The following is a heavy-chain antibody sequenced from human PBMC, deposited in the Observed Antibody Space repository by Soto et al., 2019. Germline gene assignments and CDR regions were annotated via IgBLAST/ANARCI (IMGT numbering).Heavy chain of an antibody. CDR1: GGSISSGGYS. CDR3: ATRIAAAGRKFDY. J-gene: IGHJ4*02. D-gene: IGHD6-13*01. V-gene: IGHV4-30-2*01. Sequence: SETLSLTCAVSGGSISSGGYSWSWIRQPPGKGLEWIGYIYHSGSINYNPSLKSRVTISVDTSKNQFSLKLSSVTAADTAVYYCATRIAAAGRKFDYWGQGTLVTVSS. CDR2: IYHSGSI.